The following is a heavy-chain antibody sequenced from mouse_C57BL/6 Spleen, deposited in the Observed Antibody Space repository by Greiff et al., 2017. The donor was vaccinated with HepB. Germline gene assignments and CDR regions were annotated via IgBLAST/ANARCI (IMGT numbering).Heavy chain of an antibody. CDR2: ISGGGGNT. V-gene: IGHV5-9*01. CDR1: GFTFSSYT. CDR3: ARHGSRYWYFDV. D-gene: IGHD1-1*01. J-gene: IGHJ1*03. Sequence: EVQVVESGGGLVKPGGSLKLSCAASGFTFSSYTMSWVRQTPEKRLEWVATISGGGGNTYYPDSVKGRFTISRDNAKNTLYLQMSSLRSEDTALYYCARHGSRYWYFDVWGTGTTVTVSS.